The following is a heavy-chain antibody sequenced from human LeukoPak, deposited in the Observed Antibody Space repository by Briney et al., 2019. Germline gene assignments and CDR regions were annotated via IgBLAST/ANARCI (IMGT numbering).Heavy chain of an antibody. J-gene: IGHJ5*02. Sequence: SSETLSLTCAVYGGSFSGYYWSWIRQPPGKGLEWIGEINHSGSTNYNPSLKSRVTISVDTSKNQFSLKLSSVTAADTAVYYCARGGEQLVHGWFDPWGQGTLVTVSS. V-gene: IGHV4-34*01. CDR3: ARGGEQLVHGWFDP. CDR2: INHSGST. D-gene: IGHD6-13*01. CDR1: GGSFSGYY.